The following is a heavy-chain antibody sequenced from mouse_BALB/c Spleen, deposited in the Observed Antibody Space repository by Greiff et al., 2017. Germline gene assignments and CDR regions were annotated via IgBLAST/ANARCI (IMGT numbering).Heavy chain of an antibody. CDR3: ASGQLGLGLAY. CDR2: IDPANGNT. CDR1: GFNITDTY. J-gene: IGHJ3*01. D-gene: IGHD3-2*01. V-gene: IGHV14-3*02. Sequence: VQLQQSGAELVKPGASVKLSCTASGFNITDTYMHWVQQRPEQGLEWIGRIDPANGNTKYAPKFQGKATITADTSSNTAYLQLSSLTSEDTAVYYWASGQLGLGLAYWGQGTLVTVSA.